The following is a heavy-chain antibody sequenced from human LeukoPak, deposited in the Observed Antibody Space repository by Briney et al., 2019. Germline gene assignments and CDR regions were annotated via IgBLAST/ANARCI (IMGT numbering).Heavy chain of an antibody. CDR2: ISYDGSNK. CDR3: AGIAAAAS. CDR1: GFTFSSYA. J-gene: IGHJ5*02. D-gene: IGHD6-13*01. V-gene: IGHV3-30-3*01. Sequence: GGSLRLSCAASGFTFSSYAMHWVRQAPGKGLEWVAVISYDGSNKYYADSVKGRFTISGDNSKNTLYLQMNSLRAVDTAVYYCAGIAAAASWGQGTLVTVSS.